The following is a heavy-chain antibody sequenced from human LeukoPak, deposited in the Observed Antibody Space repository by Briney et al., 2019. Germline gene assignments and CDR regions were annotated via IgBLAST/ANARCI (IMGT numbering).Heavy chain of an antibody. V-gene: IGHV4-34*01. Sequence: SETLSLTCAVYGGSFSGYYWSWIRQPPGKGLEWIGEINHSGSTNYNSSLKSRVTISVDTSKNQFSLKLSSVTAADTAVYYCASYSSSGNYFDYWGQGTLVTVSS. CDR2: INHSGST. D-gene: IGHD6-13*01. CDR1: GGSFSGYY. J-gene: IGHJ4*02. CDR3: ASYSSSGNYFDY.